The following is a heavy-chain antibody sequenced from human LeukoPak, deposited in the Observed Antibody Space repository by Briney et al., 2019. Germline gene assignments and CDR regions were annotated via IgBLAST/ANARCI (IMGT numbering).Heavy chain of an antibody. Sequence: GGSLRLSCEASGFTFSDYWMHWVRHAPGKGLVWVSRINSDGSIVTYADSVRGRFTTSRDNAKNTLYLQMNSLRAEDTAVYYCAKLSEPHPYDSSGYYNRRDFDYWGQGTLVTVSS. CDR2: INSDGSIV. D-gene: IGHD3-22*01. V-gene: IGHV3-74*01. J-gene: IGHJ4*02. CDR1: GFTFSDYW. CDR3: AKLSEPHPYDSSGYYNRRDFDY.